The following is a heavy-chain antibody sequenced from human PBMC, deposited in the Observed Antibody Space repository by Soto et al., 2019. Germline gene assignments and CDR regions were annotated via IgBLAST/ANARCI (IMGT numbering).Heavy chain of an antibody. V-gene: IGHV1-18*01. CDR3: ARELFSSGWPYEAFDI. Sequence: ASVKVSCKASGYTFTSYGISWVRQAPGQGLEWMGWISAYNGNTNYAQKLQGRVTMTTDTSTSTAYMELRSLRSDDTAVYYCARELFSSGWPYEAFDIWGQGTMVTVAS. CDR2: ISAYNGNT. J-gene: IGHJ3*02. CDR1: GYTFTSYG. D-gene: IGHD6-19*01.